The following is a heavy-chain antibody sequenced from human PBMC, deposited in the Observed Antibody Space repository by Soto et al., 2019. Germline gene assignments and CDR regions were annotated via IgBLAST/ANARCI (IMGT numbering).Heavy chain of an antibody. J-gene: IGHJ4*02. CDR1: GGSISSGGYY. CDR2: IYYSGST. V-gene: IGHV4-31*03. D-gene: IGHD3-10*01. CDR3: ARDYYGSGTPGH. Sequence: SETLSLTCTVSGGSISSGGYYWSWIRQHPGKGLEWIGYIYYSGSTYYNPSLKSRVTISVDTSKNQFSLKLSSVTAADTAVYYCARDYYGSGTPGHWGQGPLVTVS.